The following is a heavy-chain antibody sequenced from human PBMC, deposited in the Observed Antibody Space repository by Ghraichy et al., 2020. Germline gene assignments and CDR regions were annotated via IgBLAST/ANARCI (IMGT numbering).Heavy chain of an antibody. CDR1: GFTFSSYT. CDR2: ISSSRNYI. D-gene: IGHD3-22*01. J-gene: IGHJ4*02. V-gene: IGHV3-21*01. Sequence: GGSLRLSCAGSGFTFSSYTMGWVRQAPGKGLEWVSSISSSRNYIYYADSVKGRLTISRDNAKDSLYLQMNSLRAEDTAVYYCARISSSGYYYGPNYYFDYWGQGTLVTVSS. CDR3: ARISSSGYYYGPNYYFDY.